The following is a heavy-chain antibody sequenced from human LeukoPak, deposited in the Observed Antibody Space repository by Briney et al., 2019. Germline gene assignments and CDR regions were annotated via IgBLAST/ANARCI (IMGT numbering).Heavy chain of an antibody. V-gene: IGHV4-31*03. J-gene: IGHJ4*02. CDR1: GGSISSGGYY. CDR2: IYYSGST. Sequence: SQTLSLPCTVSGGSISSGGYYWSWIRQHPGKGLEWIGYIYYSGSTYYNPSLKSRVTISVDTSKNQFSLNLSSVTAADTAVYYCARDRPQRGLNWGQGTLVTVSS. D-gene: IGHD3-22*01. CDR3: ARDRPQRGLN.